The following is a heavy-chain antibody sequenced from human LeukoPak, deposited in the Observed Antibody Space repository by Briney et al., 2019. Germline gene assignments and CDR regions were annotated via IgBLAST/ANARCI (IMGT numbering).Heavy chain of an antibody. D-gene: IGHD3-10*01. Sequence: GGSLRLSCAASGFTFDDYAMHWVRQAPGKGLEWVSGISWNSGSIGYADSVKGRYTISRDNAKNTLYLQMNSLRAEDTAFYYCAKGSAQYYFDSWGQGTLVTVSS. V-gene: IGHV3-9*01. CDR1: GFTFDDYA. CDR3: AKGSAQYYFDS. CDR2: ISWNSGSI. J-gene: IGHJ4*02.